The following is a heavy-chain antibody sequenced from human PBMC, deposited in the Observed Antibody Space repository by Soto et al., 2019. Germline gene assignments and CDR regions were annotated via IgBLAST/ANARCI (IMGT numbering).Heavy chain of an antibody. CDR3: ARFSFRAPYSFDP. Sequence: ALVKVPCKASGYTFTSYAMHWVRQAPGQRLERMGWINAGNGNTKYSQKFQGRVTITRDTSASTAYMELSSLRSEDTAVYYCARFSFRAPYSFDPWGQGTLVTVSS. J-gene: IGHJ5*02. CDR2: INAGNGNT. CDR1: GYTFTSYA. V-gene: IGHV1-3*01. D-gene: IGHD2-15*01.